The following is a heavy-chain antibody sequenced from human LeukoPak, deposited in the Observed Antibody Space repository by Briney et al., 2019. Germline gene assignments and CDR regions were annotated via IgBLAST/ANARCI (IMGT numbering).Heavy chain of an antibody. Sequence: GGSLRLSCAASGFTFSTYSMNWVRQAPGKGLEWVSSISSSGSYIYYADSVKGRFTISRDNAKNSLYLQMNSLRAEDTAVYYCAVCYYGSGSYADWGQGTLVTVSS. J-gene: IGHJ4*02. V-gene: IGHV3-21*01. D-gene: IGHD3-10*01. CDR2: ISSSGSYI. CDR1: GFTFSTYS. CDR3: AVCYYGSGSYAD.